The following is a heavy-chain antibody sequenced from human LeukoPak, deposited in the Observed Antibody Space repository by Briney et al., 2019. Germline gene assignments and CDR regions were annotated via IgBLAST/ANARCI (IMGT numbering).Heavy chain of an antibody. CDR3: ARGNYYGMDV. V-gene: IGHV3-74*01. CDR1: GFTFKNHN. Sequence: GGSLRLSCAASGFTFKNHNMNWVRQAPGKGLVWVSRINSDGRSTSYADSVKGRFTISRDNAKNTLYLQMNSLRAEDTAVYYCARGNYYGMDVWGQGTTVTVSS. J-gene: IGHJ6*02. CDR2: INSDGRST.